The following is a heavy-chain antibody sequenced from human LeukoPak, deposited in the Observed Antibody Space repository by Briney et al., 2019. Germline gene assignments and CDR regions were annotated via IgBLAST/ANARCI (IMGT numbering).Heavy chain of an antibody. Sequence: GGSLRLSCAASGFTFGSYAMYWVRQARGKGLEWVSGISGSGGSTFYVDSVKGRFTISRDNSENTVYLQMNSLRADDTAVYYCAKTTAGYSSGRYPGWPVDYWGQGTLVTVSS. D-gene: IGHD6-19*01. CDR1: GFTFGSYA. V-gene: IGHV3-23*01. CDR2: ISGSGGST. CDR3: AKTTAGYSSGRYPGWPVDY. J-gene: IGHJ4*02.